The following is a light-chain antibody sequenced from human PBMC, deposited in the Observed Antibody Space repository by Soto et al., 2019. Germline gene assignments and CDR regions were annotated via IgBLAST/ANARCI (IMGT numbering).Light chain of an antibody. V-gene: IGKV2-28*01. CDR3: MQTLQTPS. J-gene: IGKJ2*01. CDR1: QSLLHSNGYTY. Sequence: DIVMTQSPLSLPVTPGEPASISCRSSQSLLHSNGYTYLDWYLQKPGQSPQLLIYSGSNRASGVPDRFSGSGSGTDCTLKISRVEAEDVGVYYCMQTLQTPSFGQGTKLEIK. CDR2: SGS.